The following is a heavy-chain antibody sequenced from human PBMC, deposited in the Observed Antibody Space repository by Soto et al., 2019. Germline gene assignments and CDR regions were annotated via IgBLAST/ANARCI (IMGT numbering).Heavy chain of an antibody. V-gene: IGHV3-20*04. CDR1: GFTFDDYG. J-gene: IGHJ4*02. D-gene: IGHD3-22*01. Sequence: GGSLRLSCAASGFTFDDYGMSWVRQAPGKGLEWVSGINWNGGSTGYADSVKGRFTISRDNAKNSLYLQMNSLRPEDTALYYCASGDYYDSTTYYPFDYWGQGTLVTVSS. CDR3: ASGDYYDSTTYYPFDY. CDR2: INWNGGST.